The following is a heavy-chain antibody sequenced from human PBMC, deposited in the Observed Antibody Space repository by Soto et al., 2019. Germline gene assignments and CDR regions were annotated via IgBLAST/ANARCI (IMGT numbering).Heavy chain of an antibody. CDR3: ARNKGGYYSGVDV. J-gene: IGHJ6*02. V-gene: IGHV4-39*01. D-gene: IGHD3-16*01. Sequence: QLQLQESGPGLVKPSETLSLTCTVSGGSISSNSYYWAWIRQPPGKGLEWIGNIYYSGTTYYNPSLNSRVTISVATSKNQFSLKLSYVTAAETAVYYCARNKGGYYSGVDVWVQGTTVTVSS. CDR1: GGSISSNSYY. CDR2: IYYSGTT.